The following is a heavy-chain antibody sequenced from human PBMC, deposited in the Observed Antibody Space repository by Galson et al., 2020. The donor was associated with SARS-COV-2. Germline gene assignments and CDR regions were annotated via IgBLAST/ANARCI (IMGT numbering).Heavy chain of an antibody. CDR3: GSPYLAAAEYFGALDV. CDR2: ISDSCTNI. J-gene: IGHJ3*01. Sequence: AGSLRLSCAASGFTFISYEMNWVRQPQGQGTERISYISDSCTNIYHANPLNDRFTTTTDNTKNSLYLQMTSLGAEDTADYYCGSPYLAAAEYFGALDVWGRGTMVTVSS. V-gene: IGHV3-48*03. D-gene: IGHD6-13*01. CDR1: GFTFISYE.